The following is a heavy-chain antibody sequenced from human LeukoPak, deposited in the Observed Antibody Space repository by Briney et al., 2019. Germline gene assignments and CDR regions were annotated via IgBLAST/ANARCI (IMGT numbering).Heavy chain of an antibody. J-gene: IGHJ3*02. CDR2: IIPIFGTA. CDR1: GGTFSSYA. Sequence: SVKVSCKVSGGTFSSYAISWVRQAPGQGLEWMGGIIPIFGTANYAQKFQGRVTITTDESTSTAYMELSSLRSEDTAVYYCARGGWELLDDAFDIWGQGTMVTVSS. V-gene: IGHV1-69*05. CDR3: ARGGWELLDDAFDI. D-gene: IGHD1-26*01.